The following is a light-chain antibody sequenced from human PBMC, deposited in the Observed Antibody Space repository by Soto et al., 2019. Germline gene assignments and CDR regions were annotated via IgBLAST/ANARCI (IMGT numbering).Light chain of an antibody. Sequence: EIVLTQSPATLSLSPGERATLSCRASQSVSSYLAWYQQKPGQAPRLLIYDASSRATGIPDRFSGSGSGTDFTLTISRLEPEDFAVYYCQQYGASPPVYAFGQGTKLEIK. CDR2: DAS. J-gene: IGKJ2*01. CDR3: QQYGASPPVYA. V-gene: IGKV3-20*01. CDR1: QSVSSY.